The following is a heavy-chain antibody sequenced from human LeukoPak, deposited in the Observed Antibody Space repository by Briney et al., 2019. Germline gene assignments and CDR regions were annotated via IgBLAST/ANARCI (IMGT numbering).Heavy chain of an antibody. CDR3: ARVYYDYVWGSYRYYYFDY. D-gene: IGHD3-16*02. J-gene: IGHJ4*02. CDR2: IYSGGST. CDR1: GFTVSSNY. V-gene: IGHV3-53*01. Sequence: PGGSLRLSCAASGFTVSSNYMSWVRQAPGKGLEWVSVIYSGGSTYYADSVKGRFTISRDNAKNTLYLQMNSLRAEDTAVYYCARVYYDYVWGSYRYYYFDYWGQGTLVTVSS.